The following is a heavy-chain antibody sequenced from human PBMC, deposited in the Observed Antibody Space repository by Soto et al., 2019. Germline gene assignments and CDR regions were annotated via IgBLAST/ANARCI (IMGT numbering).Heavy chain of an antibody. Sequence: HSETLSLTCTVSGGSISSYYWSWIRQPPGKGLEWIGYIYYSGSTNYNPSLKSRVTISVDTSKNQFSLKLSSVTAADTAVYYCARTMTTITNWFDPWGQGTLVTVSS. V-gene: IGHV4-59*08. CDR2: IYYSGST. J-gene: IGHJ5*02. CDR1: GGSISSYY. CDR3: ARTMTTITNWFDP. D-gene: IGHD5-12*01.